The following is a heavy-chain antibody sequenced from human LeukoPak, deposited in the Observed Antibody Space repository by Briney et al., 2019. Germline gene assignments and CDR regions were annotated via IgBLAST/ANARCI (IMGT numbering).Heavy chain of an antibody. CDR3: ARDGGGSQQSNWFDP. CDR1: GFTFSSYA. D-gene: IGHD1-26*01. J-gene: IGHJ5*02. CDR2: ISGSGGST. Sequence: PGGSLRLSCAASGFTFSSYAMSWVRQAPGKGLEWVSAISGSGGSTYYADSVKGRFTISRDNAKNSLYLQMNSLRAEDTAVYYCARDGGGSQQSNWFDPWGQGTLVTVSS. V-gene: IGHV3-23*01.